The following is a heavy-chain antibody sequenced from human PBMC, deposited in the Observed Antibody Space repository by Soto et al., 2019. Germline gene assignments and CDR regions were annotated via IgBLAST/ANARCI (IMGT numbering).Heavy chain of an antibody. CDR1: GFTFSSYA. V-gene: IGHV3-23*01. CDR2: TSTSGDST. J-gene: IGHJ4*02. D-gene: IGHD2-2*01. Sequence: HPGGSLRLSCAASGFTFSSYAMSWVRQAPGKGLEWVSATSTSGDSTYYADSVKGRFTISRDNSKNTLYLQMNSLRAEDTALYYCVRYCSTTLCNGVATRTFDYWGQGTLVTVSS. CDR3: VRYCSTTLCNGVATRTFDY.